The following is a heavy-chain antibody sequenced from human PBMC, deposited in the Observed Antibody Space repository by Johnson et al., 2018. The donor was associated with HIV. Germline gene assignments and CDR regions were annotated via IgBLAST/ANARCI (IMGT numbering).Heavy chain of an antibody. CDR3: ARDKGIAARPDAFDI. Sequence: VPLVESGGGVVRPGGSLRLSCAASGFTFDDYGMSWVRPAPGKGLEWASGINWNGGSTGYADSVKGRFTISRDNSKNTLYLQMNSLRAEDTAVYYCARDKGIAARPDAFDIWGQGTMVTVSS. D-gene: IGHD6-6*01. J-gene: IGHJ3*02. CDR2: INWNGGST. V-gene: IGHV3-20*04. CDR1: GFTFDDYG.